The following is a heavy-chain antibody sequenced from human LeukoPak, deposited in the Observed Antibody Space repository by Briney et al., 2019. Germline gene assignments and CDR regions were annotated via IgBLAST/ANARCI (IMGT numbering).Heavy chain of an antibody. CDR1: GFTFSSYA. J-gene: IGHJ4*02. CDR3: ARGPYSSGSSADY. CDR2: ISGSGGTT. D-gene: IGHD6-19*01. V-gene: IGHV3-23*01. Sequence: GGSLRLSCAASGFTFSSYAMSWVRQAPGKGLEWVSGISGSGGTTLHADSVKGRFTISRDNSKSTLFLQMNSLRAEDTAVYYCARGPYSSGSSADYWGQGTLVTVSS.